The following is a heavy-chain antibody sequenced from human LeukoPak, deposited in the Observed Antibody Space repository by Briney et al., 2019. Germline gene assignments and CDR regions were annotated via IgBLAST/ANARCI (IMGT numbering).Heavy chain of an antibody. CDR2: LSDRGSP. J-gene: IGHJ6*03. D-gene: IGHD3-10*01. CDR1: GDTISGSRFF. Sequence: SETLSLTCTVSGDTISGSRFFWAWIRQPPGKGLEWIGSLSDRGSPKYSPSFQSRVSILTDTSKNQLSLNLKSVTAADTAVYYCARGSREGYYYYMDVWGKGTTVTVSS. V-gene: IGHV4-39*02. CDR3: ARGSREGYYYYMDV.